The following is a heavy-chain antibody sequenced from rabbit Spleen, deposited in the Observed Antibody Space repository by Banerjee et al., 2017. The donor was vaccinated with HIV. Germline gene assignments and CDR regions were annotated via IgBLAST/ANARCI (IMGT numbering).Heavy chain of an antibody. V-gene: IGHV1S45*01. D-gene: IGHD6-1*01. Sequence: QEQLVESGGGLVQPEGSLTLTCTASGFSFSSSYWICWVRQAPGKGLEWIACIYTGSSGTTYYASWAKGRFTISKTSSTTVTLQLNSLTAADTATYFCARDHSTNDNAYSDWLDLWGQGTLVTVS. CDR3: ARDHSTNDNAYSDWLDL. CDR2: IYTGSSGTT. CDR1: GFSFSSSYW. J-gene: IGHJ5*01.